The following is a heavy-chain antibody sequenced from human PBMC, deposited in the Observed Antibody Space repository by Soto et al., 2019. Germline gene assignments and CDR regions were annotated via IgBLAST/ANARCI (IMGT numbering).Heavy chain of an antibody. CDR2: IRSKRYGGTP. Sequence: GGSLRLSCAASGFTFGDYALSWVRQGPGKGLEWVGFIRSKRYGGTPEYAASVKGRFSISGDDSGNIAYLQMNSLRTEDTAVYFCTRLPRHPRPAFDYWGQGTQVTVSS. D-gene: IGHD2-2*01. CDR1: GFTFGDYA. J-gene: IGHJ4*02. V-gene: IGHV3-49*04. CDR3: TRLPRHPRPAFDY.